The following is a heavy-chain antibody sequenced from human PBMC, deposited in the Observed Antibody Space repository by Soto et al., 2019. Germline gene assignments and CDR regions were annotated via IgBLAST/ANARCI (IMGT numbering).Heavy chain of an antibody. CDR1: GGTFSSYA. J-gene: IGHJ4*02. CDR2: IIPIFGTA. V-gene: IGHV1-69*01. D-gene: IGHD6-19*01. CDR3: ARGLADSGWTGSEFDY. Sequence: QVQLVQYGAEVKKPASSVKVSCKASGGTFSSYAISWVRQSPGQGLEWMGGIIPIFGTANYAQKFQGRVTMTADESTSTGYMEMSGLRSEDTAVYYCARGLADSGWTGSEFDYWGQETLVTVSS.